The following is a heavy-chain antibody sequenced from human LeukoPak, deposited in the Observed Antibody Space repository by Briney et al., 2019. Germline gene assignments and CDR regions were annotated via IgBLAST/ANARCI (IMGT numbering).Heavy chain of an antibody. CDR3: ARDRSYCSSTSCYTRWFDP. V-gene: IGHV4-30-4*08. D-gene: IGHD2-2*02. CDR2: IYYSGST. J-gene: IGHJ5*02. Sequence: PSETLSLTCTVSGGSISSGDYYWSWIRQPPGKGLEWIGYIYYSGSTYYNPSLKSRVTILVDTSKNQFSLKLSSVTAADTAVYYCARDRSYCSSTSCYTRWFDPWGQGTLVTVSS. CDR1: GGSISSGDYY.